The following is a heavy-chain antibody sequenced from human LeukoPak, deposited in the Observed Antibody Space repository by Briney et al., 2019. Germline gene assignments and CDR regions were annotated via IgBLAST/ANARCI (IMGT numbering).Heavy chain of an antibody. CDR3: ARPQGGSYRYLLDH. D-gene: IGHD3-16*02. CDR2: IYPGDSDT. Sequence: GESLKISCQAAGYSFTTYWFGWLRQMPGKGLEWMGVIYPGDSDTRYSPSFQGQVTISADKSSSTAYLQWSSLKASDTAMYYCARPQGGSYRYLLDHWGQGTLVTVSS. V-gene: IGHV5-51*01. CDR1: GYSFTTYW. J-gene: IGHJ4*02.